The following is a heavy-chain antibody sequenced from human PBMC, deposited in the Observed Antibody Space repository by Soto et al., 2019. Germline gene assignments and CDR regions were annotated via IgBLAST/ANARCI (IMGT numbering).Heavy chain of an antibody. V-gene: IGHV3-30-3*01. Sequence: GGSLRLSCAASGFTLSSYAMHWVRQAPGKGLEWVAVISYDGSNKYYADSVKGRFTISRDNSKNTLYLQMNSLRAEDTAVYYCARGVRGGDTNWFEPWGRGRLVTVSS. D-gene: IGHD2-21*02. CDR1: GFTLSSYA. CDR3: ARGVRGGDTNWFEP. J-gene: IGHJ5*02. CDR2: ISYDGSNK.